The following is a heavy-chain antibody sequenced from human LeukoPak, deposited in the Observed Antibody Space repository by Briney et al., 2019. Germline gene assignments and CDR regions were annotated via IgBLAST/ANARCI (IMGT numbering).Heavy chain of an antibody. V-gene: IGHV3-7*03. CDR2: INRDGSVR. D-gene: IGHD2-21*01. CDR3: ARDISPSCGRNCYFDAFDI. Sequence: GGSLRLSCAASGFTFNTYWMTWVRQAPGKGLEWVANINRDGSVRHYVDSVKDRFTISRDNAKNSLYLQMSSLRVEDTAIYYCARDISPSCGRNCYFDAFDIWGQGTVVTVSS. J-gene: IGHJ3*02. CDR1: GFTFNTYW.